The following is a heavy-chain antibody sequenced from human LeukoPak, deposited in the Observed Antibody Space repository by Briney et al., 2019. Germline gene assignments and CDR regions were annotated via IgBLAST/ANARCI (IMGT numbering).Heavy chain of an antibody. CDR1: GFTFSNYA. D-gene: IGHD3-22*01. CDR2: ISRGGSASSAT. CDR3: ASGHHYYDSSGYYPREFDY. J-gene: IGHJ4*02. V-gene: IGHV3-43*02. Sequence: PGGSLRLSCAASGFTFSNYAMTWVRQAPGKGLEWVSGISRGGSASSATYYADSVKGRFTISRDNSKNSLYLQMNSLRTEDTALYYCASGHHYYDSSGYYPREFDYWGQGTLVTVSS.